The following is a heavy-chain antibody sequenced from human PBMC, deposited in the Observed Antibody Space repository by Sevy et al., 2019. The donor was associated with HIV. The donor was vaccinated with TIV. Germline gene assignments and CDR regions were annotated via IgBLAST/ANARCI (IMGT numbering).Heavy chain of an antibody. J-gene: IGHJ4*02. D-gene: IGHD6-25*01. CDR3: ARGRGSSGFTDY. CDR1: GFTFSSYA. CDR2: ISYDGSNK. Sequence: GGSLRLSCAASGFTFSSYAMHWVRQAPGKGLEWVAVISYDGSNKYYADSVKGRFTISRDNSKNTLYLQMNSLRAEDTAVYYCARGRGSSGFTDYWGLGTLVTVSS. V-gene: IGHV3-30-3*01.